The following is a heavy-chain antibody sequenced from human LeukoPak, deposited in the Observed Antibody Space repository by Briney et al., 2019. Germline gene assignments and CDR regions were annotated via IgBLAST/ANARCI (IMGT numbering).Heavy chain of an antibody. D-gene: IGHD6-13*01. CDR1: GFTFDDYT. V-gene: IGHV3-43*01. CDR3: AKDERAAAGLLIFDY. CDR2: ISWDGGST. J-gene: IGHJ4*02. Sequence: GGSLRLSCAASGFTFDDYTMHWVRQAPGEGLEWVSLISWDGGSTYYADSVKGRFTISRDNSKNSLYLQMNSLRTEDTALYYCAKDERAAAGLLIFDYWGQGTLVTVSS.